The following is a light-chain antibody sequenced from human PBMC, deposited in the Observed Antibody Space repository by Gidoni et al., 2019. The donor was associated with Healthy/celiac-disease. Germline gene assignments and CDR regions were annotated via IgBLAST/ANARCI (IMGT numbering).Light chain of an antibody. CDR3: QQSYSTLAIT. Sequence: DIQLTPSPSSLSASVGDKVTITSRASQSISSYLNCYQQKPGKAPKLPIYAASSLQSGFPARFSGRGSGTNFTLTISRLQPEYIATYYCQQSYSTLAITFGQGTRLEIK. V-gene: IGKV1-39*01. J-gene: IGKJ5*01. CDR2: AAS. CDR1: QSISSY.